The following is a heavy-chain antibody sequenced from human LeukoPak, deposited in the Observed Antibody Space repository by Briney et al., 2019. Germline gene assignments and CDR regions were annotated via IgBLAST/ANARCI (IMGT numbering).Heavy chain of an antibody. J-gene: IGHJ4*02. V-gene: IGHV3-74*01. CDR1: GFTFSRDW. Sequence: PGGSLRLSCAASGFTFSRDWMSWVRQAPGKGLVWVSRINSDGRTTTYADSVKGRFTISRGNAKNTLYLQMNSLRAEDTAVYYCAMIKEGWGQGTLVTVSS. CDR2: INSDGRTT. D-gene: IGHD3-22*01. CDR3: AMIKEG.